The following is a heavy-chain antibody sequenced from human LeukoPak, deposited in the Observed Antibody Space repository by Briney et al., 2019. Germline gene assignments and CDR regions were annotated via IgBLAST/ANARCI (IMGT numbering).Heavy chain of an antibody. CDR1: GGSMRSYY. CDR3: ARVGGKLGINSYYYYMDV. J-gene: IGHJ6*03. CDR2: IFYSGST. D-gene: IGHD7-27*01. V-gene: IGHV4-59*01. Sequence: SETLSLTCTVSGGSMRSYYWSWIRQPPEKGLEWIGYIFYSGSTSYNPSLKSRVTISVDTSKNQFSLKLSSVTAADTAVYYCARVGGKLGINSYYYYMDVWGRGTTVTVSS.